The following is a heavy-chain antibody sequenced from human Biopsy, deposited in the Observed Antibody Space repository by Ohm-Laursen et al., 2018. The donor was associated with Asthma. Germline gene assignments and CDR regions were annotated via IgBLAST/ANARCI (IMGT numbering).Heavy chain of an antibody. CDR1: GYTFINYA. CDR2: INATNGNT. Sequence: ATVKISCKASGYTFINYAIHWVRQAPGHSLEWMGWINATNGNTKYSQKFQGRLTISRDTSASTAYMDLSSLRSEDTAVYYCARTYFDFLTGQVHDAFAMWGQGTMVTVSS. D-gene: IGHD3-9*01. CDR3: ARTYFDFLTGQVHDAFAM. J-gene: IGHJ3*02. V-gene: IGHV1-3*01.